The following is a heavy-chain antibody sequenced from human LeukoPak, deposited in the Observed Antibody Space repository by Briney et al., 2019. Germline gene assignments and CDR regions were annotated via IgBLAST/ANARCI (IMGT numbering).Heavy chain of an antibody. V-gene: IGHV3-64D*09. D-gene: IGHD3-16*01. CDR3: VKDNGQGGFDY. CDR1: RFTSSDHL. CDR2: ISNNGRST. Sequence: GGSLRLSCSASRFTSSDHLMFWVRQAPGKGLEYVSAISNNGRSTYHADTVAGRFTISRDNSKNTLYLQMDSLRPEDTAIYYCVKDNGQGGFDYWGQGTLVTVSS. J-gene: IGHJ4*02.